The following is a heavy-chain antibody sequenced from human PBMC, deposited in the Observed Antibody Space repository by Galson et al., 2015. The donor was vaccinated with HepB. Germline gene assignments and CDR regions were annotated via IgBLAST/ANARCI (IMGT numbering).Heavy chain of an antibody. CDR2: FDPEDGET. Sequence: SVKVSCKVSGYTLTELSMHWVRQAPGKGLEWMGGFDPEDGETIYAQKFQGRVTMTEDTSTDTAYMELSSLRSEDTAVYYCATAPYGEPEYFQHWGQGTLVTVSS. J-gene: IGHJ1*01. CDR1: GYTLTELS. V-gene: IGHV1-24*01. D-gene: IGHD4-17*01. CDR3: ATAPYGEPEYFQH.